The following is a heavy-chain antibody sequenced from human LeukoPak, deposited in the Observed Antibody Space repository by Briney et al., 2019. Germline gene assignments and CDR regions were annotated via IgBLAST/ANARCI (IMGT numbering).Heavy chain of an antibody. V-gene: IGHV3-49*04. J-gene: IGHJ4*02. CDR1: GFTFGDYA. Sequence: GRSLRLSCTGSGFTFGDYAISWVRQAPGKGLEWVSFIRSKAYGGTTGYAASVKGRFSISRDDSKSIAYLQMNSLKTEDTAVYYCGLNYYDSLGFDNWGQGTLVTVSS. CDR2: IRSKAYGGTT. D-gene: IGHD3-22*01. CDR3: GLNYYDSLGFDN.